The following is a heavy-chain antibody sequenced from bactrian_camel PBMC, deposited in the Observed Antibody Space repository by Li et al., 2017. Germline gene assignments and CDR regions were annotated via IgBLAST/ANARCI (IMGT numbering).Heavy chain of an antibody. CDR3: AAAGYGQKNVRWTDFSG. V-gene: IGHV3S55*01. J-gene: IGHJ6*01. D-gene: IGHD1*01. Sequence: HVQLVESGGGSVQAGGSLRLSCATSGFTFSLWSIAWFRQAPGKEREGVATIDAENTATYGKSVKGRFTISRDNAKNTLYLGMNSLKPEDTAMYYCAAAGYGQKNVRWTDFSGWGQGTQVTVS. CDR2: IDAENTA. CDR1: GFTFSLWS.